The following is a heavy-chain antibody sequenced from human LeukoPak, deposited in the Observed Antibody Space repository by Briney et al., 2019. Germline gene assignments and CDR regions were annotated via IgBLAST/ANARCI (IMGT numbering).Heavy chain of an antibody. D-gene: IGHD2-2*01. CDR1: GFTFSSYS. J-gene: IGHJ4*02. CDR2: ISSSSSTI. V-gene: IGHV3-48*01. Sequence: GGSLRLSCADSGFTFSSYSMNWVRQAPGKGLEWVSYISSSSSTIYYADSVKGRFTISRDNAKNSLYLQMNSLRAEDTAVYYCARESSVKDFDYWGQGTLVTVSS. CDR3: ARESSVKDFDY.